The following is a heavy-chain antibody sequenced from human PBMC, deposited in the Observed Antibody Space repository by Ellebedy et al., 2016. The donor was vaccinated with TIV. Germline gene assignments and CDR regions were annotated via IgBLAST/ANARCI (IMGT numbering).Heavy chain of an antibody. V-gene: IGHV1-24*01. CDR1: GYSLTELS. CDR3: ATDFRYGDYVPPLDTFDI. CDR2: FDPEDGET. Sequence: AASVKVSCKVSGYSLTELSMHWVRQAPGKGLEWMGGFDPEDGETIYAQRFQGRVTMSEDTSTDTAYMELSSLRSEDTAVYYCATDFRYGDYVPPLDTFDIWGQGTMVTVS. D-gene: IGHD4-17*01. J-gene: IGHJ3*02.